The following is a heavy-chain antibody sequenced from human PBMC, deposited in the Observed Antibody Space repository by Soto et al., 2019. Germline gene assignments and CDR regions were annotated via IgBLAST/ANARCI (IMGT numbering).Heavy chain of an antibody. J-gene: IGHJ4*02. CDR2: IIPIFGTA. D-gene: IGHD6-13*01. Sequence: QVQLVQSGAEVKKPGSSVKVSCKASGGTFSSYAISWVRQAPGQGLEWMGGIIPIFGTANYAQKFQGRVTITADKSTSTADMELSSLRSEDTAVYYCAIGGRTSSSWSNPVFDYWGQGTLGTVSS. V-gene: IGHV1-69*06. CDR3: AIGGRTSSSWSNPVFDY. CDR1: GGTFSSYA.